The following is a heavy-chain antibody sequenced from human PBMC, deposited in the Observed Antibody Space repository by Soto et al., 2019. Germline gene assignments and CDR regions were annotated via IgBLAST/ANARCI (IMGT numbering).Heavy chain of an antibody. CDR1: GGSFSGYY. J-gene: IGHJ5*02. V-gene: IGHV4-34*01. D-gene: IGHD6-6*01. CDR2: INHSGST. Sequence: QVQLQQWGAGLLKPSETLSLTCAVYGGSFSGYYWSWIRQPPGKGLEWIGEINHSGSTNYNPSLKSRVTISVDTSKNQFSLKLSSVTAADTAVYYCARDDSSSSLWFDPWGQVTLVTVSS. CDR3: ARDDSSSSLWFDP.